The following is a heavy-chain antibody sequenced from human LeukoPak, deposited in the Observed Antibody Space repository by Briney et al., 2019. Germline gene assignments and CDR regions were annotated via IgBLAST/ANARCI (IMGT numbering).Heavy chain of an antibody. J-gene: IGHJ4*02. Sequence: ASVKVSCKTSGYIFSTYAITWVRQAPGQGLEWMGWISTYNGNTKYAQNLQGRVTMTTDTSTTTAYMEVRSLISDDTAVYYCARNVRGYSYGGFDYWGQGTLVTVSS. CDR1: GYIFSTYA. D-gene: IGHD5-18*01. CDR3: ARNVRGYSYGGFDY. CDR2: ISTYNGNT. V-gene: IGHV1-18*01.